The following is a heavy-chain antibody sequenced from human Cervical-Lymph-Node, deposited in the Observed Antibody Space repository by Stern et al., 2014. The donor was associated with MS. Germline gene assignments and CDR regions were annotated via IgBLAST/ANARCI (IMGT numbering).Heavy chain of an antibody. J-gene: IGHJ4*02. V-gene: IGHV1-69*01. CDR3: ARGPYNRDFFEY. D-gene: IGHD1-1*01. CDR1: GGTFSRYG. Sequence: QVQLQQSGAEVRKPGSSVKVSCKASGGTFSRYGISWVRQAPGQGLEWMGGIIPVVGTADYAEQFQGRVTITADGSTSTAYMELSSLTSADTAVYYCARGPYNRDFFEYWGQGTLVTVSS. CDR2: IIPVVGTA.